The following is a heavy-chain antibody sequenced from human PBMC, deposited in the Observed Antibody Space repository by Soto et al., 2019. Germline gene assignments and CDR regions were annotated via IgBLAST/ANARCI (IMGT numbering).Heavy chain of an antibody. V-gene: IGHV1-3*01. CDR3: ARSRDSIAAPSGY. Sequence: AASVKVSCKASGYTFTSYAMHWVRQAPGQRLEWMGWINAGNGNTKYSQKFQGRVTITRDTSASTAYMELRSLRSDDTAVYYCARSRDSIAAPSGYWGQGTLVTVSS. CDR2: INAGNGNT. CDR1: GYTFTSYA. J-gene: IGHJ4*02. D-gene: IGHD6-6*01.